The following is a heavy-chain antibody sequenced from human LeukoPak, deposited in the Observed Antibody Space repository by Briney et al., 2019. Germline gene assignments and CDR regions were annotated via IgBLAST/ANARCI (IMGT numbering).Heavy chain of an antibody. CDR2: INHSRST. CDR3: ASLVSSWYYFDY. CDR1: GGSFSGYY. D-gene: IGHD6-13*01. V-gene: IGHV4-34*01. Sequence: SETLSLTCAAYGGSFSGYYWSWIRQPPGKGLEWIGEINHSRSTNYNPSLKSRVTISVDTSKNQFSLKLSSVTAADTAVYYCASLVSSWYYFDYWGQGTLVTVSS. J-gene: IGHJ4*02.